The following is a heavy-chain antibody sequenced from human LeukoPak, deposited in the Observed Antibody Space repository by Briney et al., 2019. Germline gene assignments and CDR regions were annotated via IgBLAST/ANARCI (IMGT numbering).Heavy chain of an antibody. CDR2: IKQGGSEK. D-gene: IGHD6-19*01. Sequence: GGSLRLSCAASGFTFSSYWMTWVRQAPGKGLEWVANIKQGGSEKYYVDSVKGRFTISRDNAKNSLYLQMNSLRVEDTAVYYCARRSSSGWWFDYWGQGTLVTVSS. V-gene: IGHV3-7*01. CDR1: GFTFSSYW. J-gene: IGHJ4*02. CDR3: ARRSSSGWWFDY.